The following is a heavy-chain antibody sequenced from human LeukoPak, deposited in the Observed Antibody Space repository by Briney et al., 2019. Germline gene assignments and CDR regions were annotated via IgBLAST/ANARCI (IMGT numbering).Heavy chain of an antibody. J-gene: IGHJ4*02. D-gene: IGHD6-19*01. CDR2: ISGNGGTT. CDR3: AQAPSVPSASE. Sequence: GGSLRLSCAASGFIFSNYALAWVRQAPGKGLEWVSTISGNGGTTYYAGSVKGRFTISRDSSRNTLFLQMNSLRADDTALYYCAQAPSVPSASEWGQGTLVTVSS. V-gene: IGHV3-23*01. CDR1: GFIFSNYA.